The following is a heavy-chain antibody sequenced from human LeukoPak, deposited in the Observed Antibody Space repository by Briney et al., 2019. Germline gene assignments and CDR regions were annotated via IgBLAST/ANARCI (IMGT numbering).Heavy chain of an antibody. CDR1: GFTLSSYW. CDR2: INSDGSST. D-gene: IGHD3-10*01. CDR3: ARGTGFGELSDY. J-gene: IGHJ4*02. V-gene: IGHV3-74*01. Sequence: GGSLRLSCAASGFTLSSYWMHWVCQAPGKGLVWVSRINSDGSSTSYADSVKGRFTISRDNAKNTLYLQMNSLRAEDTAVYYCARGTGFGELSDYWGQGTLVTVSS.